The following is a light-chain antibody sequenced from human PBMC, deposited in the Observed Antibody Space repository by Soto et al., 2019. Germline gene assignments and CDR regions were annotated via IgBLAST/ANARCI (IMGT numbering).Light chain of an antibody. V-gene: IGKV1-27*01. CDR3: QKYSSVPV. J-gene: IGKJ3*01. CDR1: QGIRNF. CDR2: AAS. Sequence: DIQMTQSPTSLSASVGDRVTITCRASQGIRNFVAWYQQKPGQDPKLLIYAASTLPSGVPSRFSGSGSGTDFTLNSNSLQHVDGATCSFQKYSSVPVFGPGTKVEIK.